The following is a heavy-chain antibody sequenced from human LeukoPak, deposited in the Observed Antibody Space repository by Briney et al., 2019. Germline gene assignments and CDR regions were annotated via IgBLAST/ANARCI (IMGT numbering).Heavy chain of an antibody. J-gene: IGHJ4*02. D-gene: IGHD2-15*01. CDR2: IYNSGGRI. V-gene: IGHV3-48*03. CDR3: ARGPYCSGGTCYSGHFGLFDN. Sequence: GAPRLSCAASGFTFSNYEMNWFGQPPGKGLEWIAYIYNSGGRIYYADSVKGRFTISRDNAKNSLYLQMNSLRAEGSGVYYCARGPYCSGGTCYSGHFGLFDNRGEGTLVTVSS. CDR1: GFTFSNYE.